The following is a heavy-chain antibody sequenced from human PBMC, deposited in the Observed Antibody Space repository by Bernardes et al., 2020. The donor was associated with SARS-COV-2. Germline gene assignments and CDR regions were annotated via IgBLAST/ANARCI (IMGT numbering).Heavy chain of an antibody. CDR1: GGSISIYY. Sequence: SETLSLTCTVSGGSISIYYWNWIRQPPGKGLEWIGYINYSGSTNYNPSLRSRVTISIDTSKNQFSLKLSSVTAADTAVYYCARDLELGYWGQGTLVTVSS. D-gene: IGHD1-26*01. CDR3: ARDLELGY. V-gene: IGHV4-59*01. CDR2: INYSGST. J-gene: IGHJ4*02.